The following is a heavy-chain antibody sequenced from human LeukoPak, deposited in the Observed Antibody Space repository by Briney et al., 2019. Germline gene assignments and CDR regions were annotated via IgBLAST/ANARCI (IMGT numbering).Heavy chain of an antibody. J-gene: IGHJ5*02. Sequence: GGSLRLSCAASGFTFRNYVIHWVRQAPGKGLEWVAVTSSDLNVELYADSVKGRFTISRDNSKNTLYLQMDSLRGEDTAVYYCAKDPYRVIVATGNYLDPWGQGTLVTVSS. D-gene: IGHD2-21*01. V-gene: IGHV3-30*18. CDR2: TSSDLNVE. CDR1: GFTFRNYV. CDR3: AKDPYRVIVATGNYLDP.